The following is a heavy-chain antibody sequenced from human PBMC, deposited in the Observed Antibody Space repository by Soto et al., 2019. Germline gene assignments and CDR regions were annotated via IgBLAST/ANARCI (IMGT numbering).Heavy chain of an antibody. D-gene: IGHD1-26*01. CDR1: GFTISSHW. Sequence: EVQLVESGGGLVQPGGSLRLSCAASGFTISSHWMHWVRQAPGKGLVWVSRVNSDGSSTSYADSVKGRFIISRDNAKNTLYLQMNILRTEDTAVYYCVRSYSGIYGCFDPWGQGTLVTVSS. CDR3: VRSYSGIYGCFDP. J-gene: IGHJ5*02. CDR2: VNSDGSST. V-gene: IGHV3-74*01.